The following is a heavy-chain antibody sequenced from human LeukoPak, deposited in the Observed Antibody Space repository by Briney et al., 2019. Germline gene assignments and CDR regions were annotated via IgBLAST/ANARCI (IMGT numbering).Heavy chain of an antibody. CDR2: MSYSGST. V-gene: IGHV4-39*01. J-gene: IGHJ4*02. D-gene: IGHD5/OR15-5a*01. CDR3: ARHLRSVYDPRAFDY. CDR1: GGYISSSSYF. Sequence: SETLSLTCTVSGGYISSSSYFWAWIRQPPGKGLECIGGMSYSGSTYYNPSLKSRVTISVDTSKNQFSLKLTSVTAADTAVYYCARHLRSVYDPRAFDYWGQGTLVTVSS.